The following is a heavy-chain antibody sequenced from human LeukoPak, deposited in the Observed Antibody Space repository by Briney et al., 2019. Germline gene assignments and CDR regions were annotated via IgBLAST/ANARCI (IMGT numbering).Heavy chain of an antibody. CDR1: GFTFSSYS. Sequence: GGSLRLSCAASGFTFSSYSMNWVRQAPGKGLEWVSSISSSSSYIYYADSVKGRFTISRDNAKNSLYLQMNSLRVEDAAVYYCARAPVTSCRGAYCYPFDYWGQGTLVTVSS. J-gene: IGHJ4*02. CDR3: ARAPVTSCRGAYCYPFDY. D-gene: IGHD2-15*01. CDR2: ISSSSSYI. V-gene: IGHV3-21*04.